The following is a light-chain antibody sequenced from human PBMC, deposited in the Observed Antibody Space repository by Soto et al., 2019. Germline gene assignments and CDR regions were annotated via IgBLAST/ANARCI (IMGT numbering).Light chain of an antibody. J-gene: IGKJ2*01. V-gene: IGKV3-20*01. CDR3: QQYISSPYN. Sequence: EIVLTQSPGTLSLSAGERATLSCMASQSVSSSYLAWYQEKVGQAPRLLIYGTSNRATGVPDRFSGSGSGTDFTLTISRLEPEDFALYYCQQYISSPYNFGQGTNVDIK. CDR2: GTS. CDR1: QSVSSSY.